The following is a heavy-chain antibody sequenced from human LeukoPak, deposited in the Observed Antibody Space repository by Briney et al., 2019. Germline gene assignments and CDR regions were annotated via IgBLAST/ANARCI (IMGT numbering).Heavy chain of an antibody. CDR2: IYHSGST. V-gene: IGHV4-4*02. J-gene: IGHJ2*01. Sequence: KSSETLSLTCAVSGGSISSSNWWSWVRQPPGKGLEWIGEIYHSGSTNYNPFLKSRVTISVDKSKNQFSLKLSSVTAADTAVYYCARVPTTVTTGGYWHFDLWGRGTLVTVSS. CDR3: ARVPTTVTTGGYWHFDL. D-gene: IGHD4-17*01. CDR1: GGSISSSNW.